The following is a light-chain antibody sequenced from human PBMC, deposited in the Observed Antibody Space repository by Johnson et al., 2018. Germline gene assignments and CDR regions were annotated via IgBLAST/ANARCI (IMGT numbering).Light chain of an antibody. CDR1: SSNIGNNY. CDR2: ENN. Sequence: QSVLTQPPSVSAAPGQKVTISCSGSSSNIGNNYVSWYQQLPGTAPKLLIYENNKRPSGIPDRFSGSKSGTSATLGITGLQTGDEADYYCRTWDSRLSAGNAFGTGTKVTVL. J-gene: IGLJ1*01. V-gene: IGLV1-51*02. CDR3: RTWDSRLSAGNA.